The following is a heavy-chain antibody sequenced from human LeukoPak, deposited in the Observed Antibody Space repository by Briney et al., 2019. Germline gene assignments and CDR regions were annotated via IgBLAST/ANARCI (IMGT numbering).Heavy chain of an antibody. CDR1: GFPLSLFW. D-gene: IGHD2-15*01. Sequence: GGSLRLSCAASGFPLSLFWATWVRQAPGKGLEWVASIKPDGSEKYYMESVKGRFTISRDNAEDLVYLQMNDLRVEDTAVYYCARPYCSGGSCYSPPDYWGQGTLVTVSS. J-gene: IGHJ4*02. V-gene: IGHV3-7*01. CDR2: IKPDGSEK. CDR3: ARPYCSGGSCYSPPDY.